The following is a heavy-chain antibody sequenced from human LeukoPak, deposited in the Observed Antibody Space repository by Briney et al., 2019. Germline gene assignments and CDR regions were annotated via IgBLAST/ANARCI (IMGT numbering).Heavy chain of an antibody. CDR3: ARVKSSASLVFDP. J-gene: IGHJ5*02. V-gene: IGHV4-30-2*01. Sequence: PSQTLSLTCAVSGGSISSGGYSWSWIRQPPGKGLEWIGYIYHSGSTYYNPSLKSRVTISVDRSKNQFSLKLSSATDADTAVYYCARVKSSASLVFDPWGQGTLVTVSS. D-gene: IGHD2-2*01. CDR2: IYHSGST. CDR1: GGSISSGGYS.